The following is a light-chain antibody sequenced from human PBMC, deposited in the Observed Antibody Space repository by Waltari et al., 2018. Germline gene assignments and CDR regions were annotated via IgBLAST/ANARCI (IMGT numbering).Light chain of an antibody. J-gene: IGKJ5*01. CDR3: QQSYSTTIT. CDR1: QSISSY. Sequence: DIQMTQSPSSLSASVGDSVPITCRASQSISSYLNWYQQKPGKAPKLLIYAASSLQSGVPSRFSGSGSGTDFTLTISSLQPEDFATYYCQQSYSTTITFGQGTRLEIK. V-gene: IGKV1-39*01. CDR2: AAS.